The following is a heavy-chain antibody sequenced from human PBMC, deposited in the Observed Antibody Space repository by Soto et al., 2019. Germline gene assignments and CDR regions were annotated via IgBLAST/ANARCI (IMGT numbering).Heavy chain of an antibody. V-gene: IGHV2-5*02. CDR1: GFSLNTNGVG. D-gene: IGHD7-27*01. Sequence: QITLKASGPTLVKPTQTLTLTCTFSGFSLNTNGVGVGWIRQPPGKALEWLGVIYWDDDKRYSPSLRSRLTITKDTSRSQGVLTVTDLDPVDTAPYYCAYRVLNWGRGGFDYWGQGALVAVST. CDR2: IYWDDDK. CDR3: AYRVLNWGRGGFDY. J-gene: IGHJ4*02.